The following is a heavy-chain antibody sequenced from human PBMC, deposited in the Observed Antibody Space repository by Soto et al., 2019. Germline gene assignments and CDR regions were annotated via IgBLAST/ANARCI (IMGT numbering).Heavy chain of an antibody. CDR1: CGSFSNYY. CDR2: VFHTGNT. J-gene: IGHJ4*02. CDR3: ARKAWVRFDY. Sequence: PSETLSLTCAVYCGSFSNYYWSWIRQPPGKGLEWIGEVFHTGNTNYNPSLKSRVTMSVDKSTNEFSLKVTSVTAADTAIYYCARKAWVRFDYWGQGALVTVSS. D-gene: IGHD7-27*01. V-gene: IGHV4-34*12.